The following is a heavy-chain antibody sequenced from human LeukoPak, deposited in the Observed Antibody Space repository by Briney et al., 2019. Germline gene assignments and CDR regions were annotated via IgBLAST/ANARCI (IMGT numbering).Heavy chain of an antibody. CDR3: ARGAVMAVVPSYDY. CDR2: IYDSGST. V-gene: IGHV4-30-4*01. J-gene: IGHJ4*02. D-gene: IGHD2-15*01. CDR1: GASIRSGDYY. Sequence: SQTLSLTCTVSGASIRSGDYYWSWIRQPPGKGLEWIGYIYDSGSTYYNPSLKSRITISVDKSKNQFSLKLSSVTAADTAVYYCARGAVMAVVPSYDYWGQGTLVTVSS.